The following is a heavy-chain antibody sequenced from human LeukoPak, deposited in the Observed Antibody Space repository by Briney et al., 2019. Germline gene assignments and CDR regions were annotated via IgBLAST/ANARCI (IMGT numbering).Heavy chain of an antibody. CDR3: AKDRPNYYHSNGHYYRRDGDS. CDR1: GFTFSIYA. Sequence: GGSPRLSCDASGFTFSIYAMSWVRQGTGKGLEWVSSITSSGEATYYADSVKGRFTISRDNSRYTLFLQMNSLTAEDTAVYYCAKDRPNYYHSNGHYYRRDGDSWGQGTLVTVSS. J-gene: IGHJ5*01. CDR2: ITSSGEAT. D-gene: IGHD3-22*01. V-gene: IGHV3-23*01.